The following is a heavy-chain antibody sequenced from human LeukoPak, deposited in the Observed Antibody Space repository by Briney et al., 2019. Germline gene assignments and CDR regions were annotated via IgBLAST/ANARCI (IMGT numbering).Heavy chain of an antibody. J-gene: IGHJ4*02. Sequence: GGSLRLSCAASGFTFSSYSMNWVRQAPGKGLEWVSSISSSNNYIYYADSVKGRFTISRDNAKNSLYLQMNSLRAEDTAVYYCSRGQKDPYGPEFDYWGQGTLVTVSS. D-gene: IGHD3-22*01. CDR1: GFTFSSYS. CDR3: SRGQKDPYGPEFDY. V-gene: IGHV3-21*01. CDR2: ISSSNNYI.